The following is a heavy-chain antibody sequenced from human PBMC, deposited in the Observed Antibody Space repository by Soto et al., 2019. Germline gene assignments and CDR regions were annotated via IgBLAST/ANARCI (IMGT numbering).Heavy chain of an antibody. D-gene: IGHD5-18*01. CDR3: ARGGYTYGYHYYGLDV. CDR1: GGSISSGDSY. CDR2: IYYTGST. V-gene: IGHV4-30-4*01. Sequence: QVQLQESGPGLVKPSQTLSLTCTVSGGSISSGDSYWNWIRQPPGKGLEWIGYIYYTGSTYYSPSLKSRVTVSVDTSNNHFSLKLNSVTAADTAVYFCARGGYTYGYHYYGLDVWGQGTTVTVSS. J-gene: IGHJ6*02.